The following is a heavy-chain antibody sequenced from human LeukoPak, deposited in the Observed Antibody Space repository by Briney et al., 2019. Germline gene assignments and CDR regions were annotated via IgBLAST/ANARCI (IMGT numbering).Heavy chain of an antibody. Sequence: PGRSLRLSCAASGFTFDDSAMHWVRHAPGKGLEWVSSIGCNSDSIGYADSVKGRFTISRDNANNSLQLQMNSLRAEDTALYYCAKGHTGYDYSDLDYWGQGTLVTVSS. CDR3: AKGHTGYDYSDLDY. CDR1: GFTFDDSA. D-gene: IGHD3-16*01. CDR2: IGCNSDSI. V-gene: IGHV3-9*01. J-gene: IGHJ4*02.